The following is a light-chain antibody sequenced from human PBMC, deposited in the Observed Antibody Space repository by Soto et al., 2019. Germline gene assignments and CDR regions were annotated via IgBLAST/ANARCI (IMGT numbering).Light chain of an antibody. CDR1: SSDVGGYNH. CDR2: AVS. Sequence: QSVLTQPASVSGSPGQSVTISCTGTSSDVGGYNHVSWYQHSPGKAPKLILFAVSDRPSGVSHRFSGSKSGNTASLTISGLQAEDEADYYCCSYTSLSTVVFGGGTKLTVL. J-gene: IGLJ2*01. V-gene: IGLV2-14*01. CDR3: CSYTSLSTVV.